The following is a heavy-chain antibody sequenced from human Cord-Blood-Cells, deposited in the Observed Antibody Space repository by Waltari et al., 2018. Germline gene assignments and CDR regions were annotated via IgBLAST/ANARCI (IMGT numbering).Heavy chain of an antibody. J-gene: IGHJ4*02. CDR1: GGSFSGYY. CDR3: ARGSNITMVRRTFDY. V-gene: IGHV4-34*01. D-gene: IGHD3-10*01. CDR2: INHSGST. Sequence: QVQLQQWGAGLLKPSETLSLTCAVYGGSFSGYYWSWIRQPPGKGLGWIGEINHSGSTNDNPSLKSRVTLSVETSKNQFSLKLSSVTAADTAVYYCARGSNITMVRRTFDYWGQGTLVTVSS.